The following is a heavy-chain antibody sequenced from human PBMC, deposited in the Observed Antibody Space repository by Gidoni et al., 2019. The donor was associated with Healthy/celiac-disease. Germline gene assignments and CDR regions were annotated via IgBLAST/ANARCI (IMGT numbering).Heavy chain of an antibody. Sequence: EVQLVESGGGLVQPGGSLRLSCAASGFTCSSYWMSWVSQAPGKGREWLANIKQDGSEKYYVDSVKGRFTISRDNAKNSLYLQMNSLRAEDTAVYYCARAPHFYTAMVAFDYWGQGTLVTVSS. CDR3: ARAPHFYTAMVAFDY. V-gene: IGHV3-7*03. D-gene: IGHD5-18*01. CDR1: GFTCSSYW. CDR2: IKQDGSEK. J-gene: IGHJ4*02.